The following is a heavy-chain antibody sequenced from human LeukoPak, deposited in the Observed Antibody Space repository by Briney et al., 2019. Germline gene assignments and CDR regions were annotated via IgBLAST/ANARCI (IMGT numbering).Heavy chain of an antibody. D-gene: IGHD3-10*01. V-gene: IGHV3-11*01. CDR3: ARGEGYYGSGSYVGFYFDY. CDR2: ISSSGSTI. Sequence: PGGSLRLSCAASGFTFSDYYMSWIRQAPGKGLEWVSYISSSGSTIYYADSVKGRFTISRDNAKNSLYQQMNSLRAEDTAVYYCARGEGYYGSGSYVGFYFDYWGQGTLVTVSS. J-gene: IGHJ4*02. CDR1: GFTFSDYY.